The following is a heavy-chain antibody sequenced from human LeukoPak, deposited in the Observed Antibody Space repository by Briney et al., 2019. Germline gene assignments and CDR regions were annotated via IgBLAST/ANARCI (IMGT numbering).Heavy chain of an antibody. CDR2: ISSSSSTI. V-gene: IGHV3-48*04. D-gene: IGHD3-22*01. CDR3: AKGMYYDSSGGSDS. Sequence: GGSLRLSCAASGFTFSSYSMNWVRQAPGKGLEWVSYISSSSSTIYYADSVKGRFTISRDNAKNSLYLQMNSLRAEDTAVYFCAKGMYYDSSGGSDSWGQGTLVTVSS. J-gene: IGHJ4*02. CDR1: GFTFSSYS.